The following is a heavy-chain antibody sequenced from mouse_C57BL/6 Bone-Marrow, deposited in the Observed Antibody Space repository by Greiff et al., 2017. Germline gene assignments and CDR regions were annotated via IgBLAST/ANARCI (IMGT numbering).Heavy chain of an antibody. Sequence: QVQLQQPGAELVKPGASVKLSCKASGYTFTSYWMHWVKQRPGQGLEWIGMIHPNSGSTNYNEKFKGKATLTVDKSSSTAYMQLSSLTSEDSAVYYCARLGDGYYWFAYWGQGTLVTVSA. CDR3: ARLGDGYYWFAY. J-gene: IGHJ3*01. D-gene: IGHD2-3*01. CDR1: GYTFTSYW. CDR2: IHPNSGST. V-gene: IGHV1-64*01.